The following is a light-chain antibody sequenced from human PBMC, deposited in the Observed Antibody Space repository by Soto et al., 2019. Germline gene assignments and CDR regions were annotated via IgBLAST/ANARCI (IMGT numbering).Light chain of an antibody. J-gene: IGKJ4*02. CDR3: RQYHRWPVT. Sequence: EIVMTQSPATLSVSPGERATLSCRASQSVTSNLAWYQHKPCQAPRRLISYASSGAASCPAKFSGGGSGAEFTLTTISLQYEDCATVYCRQYHRWPVTFGGGTKVDIK. CDR1: QSVTSN. CDR2: YAS. V-gene: IGKV3-15*01.